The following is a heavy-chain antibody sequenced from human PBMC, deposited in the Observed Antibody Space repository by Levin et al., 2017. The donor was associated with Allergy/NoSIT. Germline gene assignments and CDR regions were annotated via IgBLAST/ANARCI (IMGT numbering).Heavy chain of an antibody. CDR2: AYYLGNT. V-gene: IGHV4-39*01. D-gene: IGHD1-1*01. Sequence: GSLRLSCSVSGGSVSDGLYHWGWIRQPPGKGLEWIASAYYLGNTHYNPSLKSRVTISVDTSKNQFSLKVTSVTAADTAVYYCTRLANGIPSDNWGQGTLVTVSS. J-gene: IGHJ4*02. CDR1: GGSVSDGLYH. CDR3: TRLANGIPSDN.